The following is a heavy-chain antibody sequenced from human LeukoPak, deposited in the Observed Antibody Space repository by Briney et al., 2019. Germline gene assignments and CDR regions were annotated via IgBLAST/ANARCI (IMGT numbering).Heavy chain of an antibody. Sequence: ASVTVSCKVSRYTLTELSLHWVRHAPGKGLEWMGGFDPGDGETIYAQKFQGRVTMTEDTSTDTAYMELSSLRSEDTAVYYCATVMRWSSGWYWGQGTLVTVSS. CDR1: RYTLTELS. CDR3: ATVMRWSSGWY. CDR2: FDPGDGET. V-gene: IGHV1-24*01. J-gene: IGHJ4*02. D-gene: IGHD6-19*01.